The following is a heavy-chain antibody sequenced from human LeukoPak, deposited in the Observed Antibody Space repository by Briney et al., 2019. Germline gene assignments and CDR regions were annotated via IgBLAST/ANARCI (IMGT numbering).Heavy chain of an antibody. CDR2: MNPNSGNT. Sequence: ASVKVSCKTSGHTFSTYDINWVRQAAGQGLEWMGWMNPNSGNTGFAQKFQGRATITRDTSITTAYLELSSLRSEDTAVYYCARAIRYQLLSDYWGQGTLVTVSS. D-gene: IGHD2-2*01. J-gene: IGHJ4*02. V-gene: IGHV1-8*03. CDR1: GHTFSTYD. CDR3: ARAIRYQLLSDY.